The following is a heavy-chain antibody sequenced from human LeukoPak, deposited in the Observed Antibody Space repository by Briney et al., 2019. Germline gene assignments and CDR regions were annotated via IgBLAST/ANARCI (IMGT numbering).Heavy chain of an antibody. V-gene: IGHV3-30-3*01. J-gene: IGHJ4*02. CDR3: ARGQGYSGYDD. CDR2: ISYDGSNK. CDR1: GFTFSSYA. Sequence: PGRSLRLSCAASGFTFSSYAMHWVRQAPGKGLEWVAVISYDGSNKYYADSVKGRFTISRDNSKNTLYLQMNSLRAEDTAVYYCARGQGYSGYDDWGQGTLVTVSS. D-gene: IGHD5-12*01.